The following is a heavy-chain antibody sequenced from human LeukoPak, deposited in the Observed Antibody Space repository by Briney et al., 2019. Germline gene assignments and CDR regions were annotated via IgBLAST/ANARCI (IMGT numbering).Heavy chain of an antibody. J-gene: IGHJ4*02. CDR3: AKAEGRVVTRTFDY. CDR2: ISGSGGST. CDR1: GFTFSSYA. V-gene: IGHV3-23*01. Sequence: PGRSLRLSCAASGFTFSSYAMSWVRQAPGKGLEWVSAISGSGGSTYYADSVKGRFTISRDNSKDTLYLQMNSLRAEDTAVYYCAKAEGRVVTRTFDYWGQGTLVTVSS. D-gene: IGHD3-3*01.